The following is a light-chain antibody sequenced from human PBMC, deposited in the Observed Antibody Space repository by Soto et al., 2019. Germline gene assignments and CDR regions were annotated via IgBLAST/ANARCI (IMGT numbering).Light chain of an antibody. J-gene: IGKJ1*01. Sequence: DIQMTQSPSTLSASVGDRVTITCRASQSISVWLAWFQQKPGNAPKLLIYKASTLESGVPSRFNGSGSGTEFTLTISSLQPDDSPTYYCQQYNNRWTFGQGTKVEI. CDR3: QQYNNRWT. V-gene: IGKV1-5*03. CDR2: KAS. CDR1: QSISVW.